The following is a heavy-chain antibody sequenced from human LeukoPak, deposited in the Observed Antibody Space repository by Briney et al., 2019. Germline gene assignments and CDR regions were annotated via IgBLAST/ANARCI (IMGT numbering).Heavy chain of an antibody. V-gene: IGHV3-48*03. CDR2: ITSGGTFV. Sequence: GGSLRLSCVASGFTFSSYEMNWVRQAPGKGLECVSYITSGGTFVSYADSVRGRFTISRHNAKNSVYLQMTSLRAEDTAVHYCARSPDTLDADAFDIWGQGTMVTVSS. J-gene: IGHJ3*02. CDR3: ARSPDTLDADAFDI. CDR1: GFTFSSYE.